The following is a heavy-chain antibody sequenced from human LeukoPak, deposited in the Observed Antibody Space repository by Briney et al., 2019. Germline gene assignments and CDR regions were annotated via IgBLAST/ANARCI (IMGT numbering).Heavy chain of an antibody. V-gene: IGHV3-33*01. CDR1: GFTFSSYG. J-gene: IGHJ2*01. D-gene: IGHD3-22*01. CDR2: IWYDGSNK. Sequence: PGGSLRLSCAASGFTFSSYGMHWVRQAPGKGLEWVAVIWYDGSNKYYADSVKGRFTISRDNSKNTLYLQMNSLRAEDTAVYYCAREAREVVVIWWYFDLWGRGTLVTVSS. CDR3: AREAREVVVIWWYFDL.